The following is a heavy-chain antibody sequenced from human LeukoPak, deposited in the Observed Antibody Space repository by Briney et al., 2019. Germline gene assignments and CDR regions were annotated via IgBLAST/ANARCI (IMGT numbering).Heavy chain of an antibody. CDR3: ARAGSDYDFWSGYYREAFDI. J-gene: IGHJ3*02. CDR2: IIPIFGTA. D-gene: IGHD3-3*01. Sequence: SVKVSCKASGGTFSSYAISWVRQAPGQGLEWMGGIIPIFGTANYAQKFQGRVTITTDESTSTAYMELSSLRSEQTAVYYCARAGSDYDFWSGYYREAFDIWGQGTMVTVSS. V-gene: IGHV1-69*05. CDR1: GGTFSSYA.